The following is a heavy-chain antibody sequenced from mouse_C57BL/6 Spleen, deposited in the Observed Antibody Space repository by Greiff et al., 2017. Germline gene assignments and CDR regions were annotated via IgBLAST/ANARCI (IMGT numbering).Heavy chain of an antibody. CDR2: IDPETGGT. J-gene: IGHJ2*01. CDR1: GYTFTDYE. V-gene: IGHV1-15*01. CDR3: TRDTYYGSSEYYFDY. Sequence: QVQLQQSGAELVRPGASVTLSCKASGYTFTDYEMHWVKQTPVHGLEWIGAIDPETGGTAYNQKFKGKAILTADKSSSTAYMELRSLTSEDSAVYYCTRDTYYGSSEYYFDYWGQGTTLTVSS. D-gene: IGHD1-1*01.